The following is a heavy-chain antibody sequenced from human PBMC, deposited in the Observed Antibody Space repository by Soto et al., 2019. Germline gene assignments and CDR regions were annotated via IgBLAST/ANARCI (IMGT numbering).Heavy chain of an antibody. V-gene: IGHV4-39*07. CDR3: ARDQNYYDSSGYIGY. Sequence: SETLSLTCTVSGGSISSSSYCWGWIRQPPGKGLEWIGELNHTGSTNYNPSLKSRVTISVDMYKNQFSLKLSAVTAADTAVYYCARDQNYYDSSGYIGYWGQGTLVTVSS. J-gene: IGHJ4*02. CDR2: LNHTGST. CDR1: GGSISSSSYC. D-gene: IGHD3-22*01.